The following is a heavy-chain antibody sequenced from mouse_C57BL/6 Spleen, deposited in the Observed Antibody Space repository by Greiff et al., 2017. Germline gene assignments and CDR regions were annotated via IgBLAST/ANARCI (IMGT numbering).Heavy chain of an antibody. D-gene: IGHD1-1*01. V-gene: IGHV6-3*01. J-gene: IGHJ4*01. CDR1: GFTFSNYW. CDR3: TQGEYGSSLYAMDY. CDR2: IRLKSDNYAT. Sequence: EVKLQESGGGLVQPGGSMKLSCVASGFTFSNYWMNWVRQSPEKGLEWVAQIRLKSDNYATHYAESVKGRFTISRDDSKSSVYLQMNNLRAEDTGIYYCTQGEYGSSLYAMDYWGQGTSVTVSS.